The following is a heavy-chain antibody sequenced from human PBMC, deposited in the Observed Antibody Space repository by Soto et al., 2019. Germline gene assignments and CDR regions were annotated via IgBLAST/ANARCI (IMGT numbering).Heavy chain of an antibody. CDR2: INHSGST. D-gene: IGHD6-13*01. V-gene: IGHV4-34*01. CDR3: ARGRIAAAGLGRYFQH. Sequence: ASETLSLTCAVYGGSFSGYYWSWIRQTPGKGLEWIGEINHSGSTNYNPSLKSRVTISVDTSKNQFSLKLSSVTAADTAVYYCARGRIAAAGLGRYFQHWGQGTLVTVSS. CDR1: GGSFSGYY. J-gene: IGHJ1*01.